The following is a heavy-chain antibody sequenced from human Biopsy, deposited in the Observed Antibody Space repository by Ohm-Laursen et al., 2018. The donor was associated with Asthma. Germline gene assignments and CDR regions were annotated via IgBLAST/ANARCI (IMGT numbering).Heavy chain of an antibody. CDR1: GFTFDDYD. Sequence: SLRLSCTASGFTFDDYDMHWVRQAPGKGLEWVSGVSWNSGSIDYADSVKGRFTISRDNAKNSLYLQMNSLRGADTALYYCVKDIRLQLWGFDSWGQGTLVTVSS. J-gene: IGHJ4*02. V-gene: IGHV3-9*01. CDR2: VSWNSGSI. CDR3: VKDIRLQLWGFDS. D-gene: IGHD6-13*01.